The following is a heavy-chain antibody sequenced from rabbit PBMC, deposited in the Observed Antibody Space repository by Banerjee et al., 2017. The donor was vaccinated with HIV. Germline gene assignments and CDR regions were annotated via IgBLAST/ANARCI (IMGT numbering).Heavy chain of an antibody. V-gene: IGHV1S47*01. CDR3: VRDLAGVIGWNFKL. CDR2: IDPVFGNT. D-gene: IGHD4-1*01. J-gene: IGHJ4*01. CDR1: GFDFSSYG. Sequence: QEQLVESGGGLVQPEGSLTLTCKASGFDFSSYGVSWVRQAPGKGLEWIGYIDPVFGNTYYASWVNGRFTISSHNAQNTLYLQLNSLTAADTATYFCVRDLAGVIGWNFKLWGPGTLVTVS.